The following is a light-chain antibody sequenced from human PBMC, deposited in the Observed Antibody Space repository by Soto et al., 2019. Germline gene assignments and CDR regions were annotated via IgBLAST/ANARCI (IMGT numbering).Light chain of an antibody. Sequence: EIVMTQSPATLSASPGERATLSCRASQRVSSTLAWYQRKPGQAPRLLIDRASTRATGIPARFSGSGSGTEFTLPISRLQAQDFAVYYCQQYNNWPQTFGQGTKV. J-gene: IGKJ1*01. V-gene: IGKV3-15*01. CDR1: QRVSST. CDR2: RAS. CDR3: QQYNNWPQT.